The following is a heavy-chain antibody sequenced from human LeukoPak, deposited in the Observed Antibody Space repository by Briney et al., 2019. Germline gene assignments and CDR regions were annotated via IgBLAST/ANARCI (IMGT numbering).Heavy chain of an antibody. CDR2: ISGSGGST. CDR3: AKVLMSARYFDY. Sequence: GGSLRLSCAVSGFTFSSYAMSWVRQAPGKGLEWASVISGSGGSTYYADSVKGRFTISRDNSKKTLYLQMNSLRAEDTAVYYCAKVLMSARYFDYWVQGTLVTVSS. V-gene: IGHV3-23*01. J-gene: IGHJ4*02. CDR1: GFTFSSYA.